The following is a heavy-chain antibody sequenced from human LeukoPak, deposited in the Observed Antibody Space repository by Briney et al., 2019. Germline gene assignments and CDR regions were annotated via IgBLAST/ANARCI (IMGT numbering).Heavy chain of an antibody. J-gene: IGHJ3*02. CDR1: GYTLTSYG. D-gene: IGHD4-17*01. CDR3: ARDPATVPADDAFDI. V-gene: IGHV1-18*01. Sequence: ASVKVSCKASGYTLTSYGISWVRQAPGQGLEWMGWISAYNGNTNYAQKLQGRVTMTTDTSTSTAYLELRSLRSDDTAVYYCARDPATVPADDAFDIWGQGTMVTVSS. CDR2: ISAYNGNT.